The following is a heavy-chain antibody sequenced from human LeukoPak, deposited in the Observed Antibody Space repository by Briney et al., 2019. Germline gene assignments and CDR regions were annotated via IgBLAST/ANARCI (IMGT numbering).Heavy chain of an antibody. J-gene: IGHJ4*02. D-gene: IGHD1-26*01. CDR2: IFSGGST. CDR3: ARGSGRELLD. Sequence: GGSLRLSCAASGFTVSSNYMSWVRQAPGEGLEWVSVIFSGGSTYYADSVKGRFTISRDNSKNTLCLQMNSLRAEDTAVYYCARGSGRELLDWGQGTLVTVSS. V-gene: IGHV3-66*01. CDR1: GFTVSSNY.